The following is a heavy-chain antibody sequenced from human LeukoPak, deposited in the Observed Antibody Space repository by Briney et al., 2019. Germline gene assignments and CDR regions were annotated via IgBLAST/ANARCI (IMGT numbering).Heavy chain of an antibody. CDR3: ARGGVFGRLGY. CDR1: GFTFSSYS. Sequence: KSGGSLRLSCAASGFTFSSYSMNWVRQAPGKGLEWVSSISSSSSYIYYADSVKGRFTISRDNAKNSLYLQRNSLSAEDTAVYYCARGGVFGRLGYWGQGTLVTVSS. D-gene: IGHD3-10*01. J-gene: IGHJ4*02. V-gene: IGHV3-21*01. CDR2: ISSSSSYI.